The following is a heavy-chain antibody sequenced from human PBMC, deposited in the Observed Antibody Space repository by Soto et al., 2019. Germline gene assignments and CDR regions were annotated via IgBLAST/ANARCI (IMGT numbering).Heavy chain of an antibody. J-gene: IGHJ6*02. Sequence: ASVKVSCKASGSTFTSYAMHWVRQAPGQRLELMGWINAGNGNTKYSQKFQGRVTITRDTSASTAYMELSSLRSEDTAVYYCARDSYDILTHYYYGMLVWGQGTTVTVFS. D-gene: IGHD3-9*01. CDR2: INAGNGNT. CDR3: ARDSYDILTHYYYGMLV. CDR1: GSTFTSYA. V-gene: IGHV1-3*01.